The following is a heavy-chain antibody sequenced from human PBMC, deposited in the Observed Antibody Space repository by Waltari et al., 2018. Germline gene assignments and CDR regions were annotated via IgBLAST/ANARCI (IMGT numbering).Heavy chain of an antibody. J-gene: IGHJ4*02. V-gene: IGHV4-39*07. D-gene: IGHD3-22*01. CDR1: GGSISSSSYY. Sequence: QLQLQESGPGLVKPSETLSLTCTVSGGSISSSSYYWGWIRQPPGKGLEWIGSIYYSGSTYYNPSLKSRVTISVDTSKNQFSLKLSSVTAADTAVYYCARDGRGDYYDSSGYGQDYWGQGTLVTVSS. CDR3: ARDGRGDYYDSSGYGQDY. CDR2: IYYSGST.